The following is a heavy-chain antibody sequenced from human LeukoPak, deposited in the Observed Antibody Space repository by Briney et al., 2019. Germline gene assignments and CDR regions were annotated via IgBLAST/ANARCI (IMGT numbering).Heavy chain of an antibody. CDR3: TTVPHYYGSGSYYNGLGFIDAFDI. D-gene: IGHD3-10*01. J-gene: IGHJ3*02. V-gene: IGHV3-15*01. Sequence: GGSLRLSCAASGFSFSNAWMSWVRQAPGKGLEWVGRIKSKTDGGTTDYAAPVKGRFTISRDDSKNTLYLQMNSLKTEDTAVYYCTTVPHYYGSGSYYNGLGFIDAFDIWGQGTMVTVSS. CDR2: IKSKTDGGTT. CDR1: GFSFSNAW.